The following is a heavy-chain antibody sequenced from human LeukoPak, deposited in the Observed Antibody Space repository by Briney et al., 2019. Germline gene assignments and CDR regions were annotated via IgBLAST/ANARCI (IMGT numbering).Heavy chain of an antibody. CDR3: ARDRYYYDSSGYYAFDI. J-gene: IGHJ3*02. CDR1: GGSISSYY. V-gene: IGHV4-59*12. CDR2: IYYSGST. D-gene: IGHD3-22*01. Sequence: SETLSLTCTVSGGSISSYYWSWIRQPPGKGLEWIGYIYYSGSTNYNPSLKSRVTISVDTSKNQFSLKLSSVTAADTAVYYCARDRYYYDSSGYYAFDIWGQGTMVTFSS.